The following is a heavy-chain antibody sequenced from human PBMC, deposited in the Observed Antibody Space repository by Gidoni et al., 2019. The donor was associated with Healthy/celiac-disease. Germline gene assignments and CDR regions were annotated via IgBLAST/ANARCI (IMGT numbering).Heavy chain of an antibody. Sequence: QLVESGGGVVQPGRSLRLSCAASGFTFSSYGMHWVRQAPGKGLEWVAVISYDGSNKYYADSVKGRFTISRDNSKNTLYLQMNSLRAEDTAVYYCAKVGTYNWNDGVVESWGQGTLVTVSS. CDR3: AKVGTYNWNDGVVES. J-gene: IGHJ5*02. D-gene: IGHD1-1*01. V-gene: IGHV3-30*18. CDR2: ISYDGSNK. CDR1: GFTFSSYG.